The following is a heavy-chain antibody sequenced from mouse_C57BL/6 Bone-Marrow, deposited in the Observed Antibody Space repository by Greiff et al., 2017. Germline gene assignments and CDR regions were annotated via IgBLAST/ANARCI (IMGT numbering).Heavy chain of an antibody. J-gene: IGHJ3*01. CDR1: GYTFTSYW. CDR2: IYPSDSET. D-gene: IGHD2-1*01. V-gene: IGHV1-61*01. CDR3: ARRGGIYYGLWFAY. Sequence: LQQPGAELVRPGSSVKLSCKASGYTFTSYWMDWVKQRPGQGLEWIGNIYPSDSETHYNQKFKDKATLTVDKSSSTAYMQLSSLTSEDSAVYYCARRGGIYYGLWFAYWGQGTLVTVSA.